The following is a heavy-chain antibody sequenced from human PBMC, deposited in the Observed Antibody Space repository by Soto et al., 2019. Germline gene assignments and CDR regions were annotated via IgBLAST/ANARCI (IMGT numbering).Heavy chain of an antibody. D-gene: IGHD3-3*02. CDR3: VRGQPHRITIFEVVIRSYDYGMDV. CDR2: INYRGSS. CDR1: GGSFTGYY. J-gene: IGHJ6*02. Sequence: QVQLQQWGAGLLKPSETLSLTCAVYGGSFTGYYWTWIRQTPGKGLEWIGEINYRGSSYYNPSLESRISLAVDTSKNQFSLKLRSVTAADTAVYFCVRGQPHRITIFEVVIRSYDYGMDVWGQGTKVTVSS. V-gene: IGHV4-34*01.